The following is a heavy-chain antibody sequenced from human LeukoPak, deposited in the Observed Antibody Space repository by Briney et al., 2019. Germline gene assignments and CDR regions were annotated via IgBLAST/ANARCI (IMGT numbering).Heavy chain of an antibody. CDR2: ISAYNGNT. Sequence: ASVKVSCKASGYTFTSYGISWVRQAPGQGLEWMGWISAYNGNTNYAQKLQGRVTMTTDTSTSTAYMELRSLRSDDTAVYYCAREGPLTGYFDYYYYGMDVWGQGTTVTVSS. CDR3: AREGPLTGYFDYYYYGMDV. V-gene: IGHV1-18*01. J-gene: IGHJ6*02. D-gene: IGHD3-9*01. CDR1: GYTFTSYG.